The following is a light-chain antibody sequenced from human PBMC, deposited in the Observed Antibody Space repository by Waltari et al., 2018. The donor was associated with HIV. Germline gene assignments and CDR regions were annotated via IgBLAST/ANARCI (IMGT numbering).Light chain of an antibody. V-gene: IGLV2-14*01. CDR3: SAYSTITSLFV. CDR2: MLS. CDR1: VVDSGPEIY. J-gene: IGLJ1*01. Sequence: SALAQPASVSGSPGQSITISCAGAVVDSGPEIYVSWYQQHPGRAPRLLIYMLSRRPSGVSDRFSGSSAGMSATLTISGLQSDDEAHYYCSAYSTITSLFVFGTGTRVTVL.